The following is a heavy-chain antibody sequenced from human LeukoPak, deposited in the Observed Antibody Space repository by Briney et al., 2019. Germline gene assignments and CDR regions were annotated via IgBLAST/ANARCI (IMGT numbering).Heavy chain of an antibody. CDR3: ARDIQLST. CDR2: ISFSGDSI. Sequence: GGSLRLSCAASGFNLSDSATTWVRQAPGKGLEWVSLISFSGDSIYYADSVRGRFTISRDNSKDTLYLQMNSLRAEDTAIYYCARDIQLSTWGLGTMVTVSS. J-gene: IGHJ3*01. CDR1: GFNLSDSA. D-gene: IGHD5-24*01. V-gene: IGHV3-23*01.